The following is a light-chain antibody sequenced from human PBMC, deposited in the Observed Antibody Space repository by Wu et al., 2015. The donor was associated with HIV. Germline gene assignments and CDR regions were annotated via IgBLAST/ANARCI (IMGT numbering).Light chain of an antibody. J-gene: IGKJ1*01. CDR3: QQYNKWPQT. V-gene: IGKV3-15*01. CDR2: AAS. CDR1: QSVSTK. Sequence: EVVMTQSPDTLSLSPGERATLSCRASQSVSTKLAWYQQKRGQAPRLLIYAASTRATGIPARFSGSGSGTEFTLSISSTQSEDFTVYYCQQYNKWPQTFGQGTKGGNQT.